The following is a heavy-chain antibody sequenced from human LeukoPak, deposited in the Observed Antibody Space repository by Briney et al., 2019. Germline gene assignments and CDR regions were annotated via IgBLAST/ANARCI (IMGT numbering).Heavy chain of an antibody. CDR1: GFTFSSYS. D-gene: IGHD3-3*01. J-gene: IGHJ3*02. CDR3: ARAPLRFLEWLPNDAFDI. Sequence: GGSLRLSCAASGFTFSSYSTNWVRQAPGKGLEWVSSISSSSSYIYYADSVKGRFTISRDNAKNSLYLQMNSLRAEDTAVYYCARAPLRFLEWLPNDAFDIWGQGTMVTVSS. CDR2: ISSSSSYI. V-gene: IGHV3-21*01.